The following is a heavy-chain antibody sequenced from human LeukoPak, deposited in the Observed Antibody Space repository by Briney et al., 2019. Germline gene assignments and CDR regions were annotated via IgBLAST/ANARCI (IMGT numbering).Heavy chain of an antibody. V-gene: IGHV4-59*01. D-gene: IGHD3-22*01. Sequence: PSETLSLTCTVSGGSISSYYWSWIRQPPGKGLEWIGYIYYSGSTNYNPSLKSRVTISVDTSKNQFSLKLRSVTAADTAVYYCARYYYYSSGYYSFGYWGQGTLVTVPS. CDR2: IYYSGST. CDR3: ARYYYYSSGYYSFGY. CDR1: GGSISSYY. J-gene: IGHJ4*02.